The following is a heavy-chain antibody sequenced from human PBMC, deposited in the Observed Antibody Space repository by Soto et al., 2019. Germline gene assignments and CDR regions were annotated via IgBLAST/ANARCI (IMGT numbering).Heavy chain of an antibody. CDR1: GYTFSGYY. CDR3: ARSLTEGYCTITGCYTRPLYGMDV. V-gene: IGHV1-2*02. CDR2: INPNSGGT. J-gene: IGHJ6*02. D-gene: IGHD2-2*02. Sequence: ASVKVSCKASGYTFSGYYIHWLRQAPGQGLERMGWINPNSGGTNYAQKFQGRVTVTRDTPTSTAYMELSRLTSDDTAVYYCARSLTEGYCTITGCYTRPLYGMDVWGQGTTVTVSS.